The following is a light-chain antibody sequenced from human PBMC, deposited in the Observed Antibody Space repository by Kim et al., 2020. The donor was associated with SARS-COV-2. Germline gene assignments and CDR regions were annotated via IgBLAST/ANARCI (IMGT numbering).Light chain of an antibody. CDR2: RDR. Sequence: VSVALGQTARRPCGGDSIERGSGHWEQQKPGQAPVLFIFRDRSRPSGIPERFSGSTTGNTATLTVSGVQAGDDGDYYCQVWNSGVVFGGGTQLTVL. V-gene: IGLV3-9*01. CDR1: SIERGS. CDR3: QVWNSGVV. J-gene: IGLJ2*01.